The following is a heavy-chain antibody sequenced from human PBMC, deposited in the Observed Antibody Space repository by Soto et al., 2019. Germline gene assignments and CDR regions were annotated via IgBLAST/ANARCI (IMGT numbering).Heavy chain of an antibody. CDR3: AKPPPDYSNQQAFRTNRTFGY. Sequence: GGSLRLSCAASGFTFSTYWMSWVRQAPGKGLEKVANIKLDGSEKWYVDSVKGRFTISRDNSKNTLYLQMNSLRAEDTAVYYCAKPPPDYSNQQAFRTNRTFGYWGQGTLVTVSS. CDR1: GFTFSTYW. J-gene: IGHJ4*02. V-gene: IGHV3-7*02. D-gene: IGHD4-4*01. CDR2: IKLDGSEK.